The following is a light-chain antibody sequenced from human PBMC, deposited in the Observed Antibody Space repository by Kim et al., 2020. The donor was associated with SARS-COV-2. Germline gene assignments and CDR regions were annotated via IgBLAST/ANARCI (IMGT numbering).Light chain of an antibody. V-gene: IGKV1-39*01. Sequence: ASVGDRVTITCRARQNISWYINWYQQKGGKAPNLLISAASTLQSGVPSRFSGSGSGTDFTLTISSLQREDFATYYRQQSYGLPRMFGQGTKVDIK. CDR3: QQSYGLPRM. CDR1: QNISWY. CDR2: AAS. J-gene: IGKJ1*01.